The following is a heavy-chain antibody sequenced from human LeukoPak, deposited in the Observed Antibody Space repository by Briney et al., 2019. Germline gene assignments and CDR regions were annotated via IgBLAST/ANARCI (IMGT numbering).Heavy chain of an antibody. Sequence: SETLSLTCAVFGGSFSGYYWSWIRQPPGKGLEWIGNIYYSGSTYYNPSLKSRVTISVDTSKNQFSLKLSSVTAADTAVYYCARLDYNNYLDYWGQGTLVTVSS. CDR1: GGSFSGYY. J-gene: IGHJ4*02. CDR3: ARLDYNNYLDY. D-gene: IGHD5-12*01. V-gene: IGHV4-34*01. CDR2: IYYSGST.